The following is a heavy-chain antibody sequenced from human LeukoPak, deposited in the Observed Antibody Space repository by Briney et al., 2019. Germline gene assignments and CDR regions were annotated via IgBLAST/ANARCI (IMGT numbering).Heavy chain of an antibody. CDR2: ISPKNGDT. J-gene: IGHJ4*02. D-gene: IGHD4-17*01. CDR1: NYTFSDYT. CDR3: ARGPLYGDYYCDF. Sequence: GASVKLSCKASNYTFSDYTINWVRQAPGQGLEWMGWISPKNGDTNPAQRFQDRVTMTTETSTTTAYMDLRNLTSDDTAVYFCARGPLYGDYYCDFWGQGTLVTVSS. V-gene: IGHV1-18*01.